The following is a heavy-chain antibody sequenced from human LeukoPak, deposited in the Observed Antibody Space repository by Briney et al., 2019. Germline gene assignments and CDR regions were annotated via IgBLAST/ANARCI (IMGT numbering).Heavy chain of an antibody. J-gene: IGHJ3*02. D-gene: IGHD3-16*01. CDR1: GFTFSSYG. V-gene: IGHV3-33*01. Sequence: GGSLRLSCAASGFTFSSYGMHWVRQAPGKGLEWVAVIGYDGSNKYYADSVKGRFTISRDNSKNTLYLQMNSLRAEDTAVYYCARDSGGDAFDIWGQGTMVTVSS. CDR2: IGYDGSNK. CDR3: ARDSGGDAFDI.